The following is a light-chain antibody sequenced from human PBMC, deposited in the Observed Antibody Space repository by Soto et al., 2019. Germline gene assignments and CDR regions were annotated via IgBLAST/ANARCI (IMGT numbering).Light chain of an antibody. CDR2: GAS. CDR3: QQYGSSPYT. Sequence: EIVLTQSPGTLSLSPGERATLSCRASQSVGASYLAWYQQKPGQAHRLLIYGASSRATGIPDRFGGSGSGTDFTLTISRLEPEDFAVYYCQQYGSSPYTFGQGTKLEIK. J-gene: IGKJ2*01. CDR1: QSVGASY. V-gene: IGKV3-20*01.